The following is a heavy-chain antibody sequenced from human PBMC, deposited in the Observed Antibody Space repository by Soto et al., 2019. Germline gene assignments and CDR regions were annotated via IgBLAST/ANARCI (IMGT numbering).Heavy chain of an antibody. D-gene: IGHD3-9*01. CDR2: MNPNSGYT. Sequence: ASVKVSCKASGYTFTSYDIHWVRQATGQGLEWVGWMNPNSGYTNYAQKLQGRVTMTRDTSFNLVYMEMSGLMSDDTAVYYCARDARGTRGFDEMDIWGQGTTVTVSS. CDR1: GYTFTSYD. V-gene: IGHV1-2*02. CDR3: ARDARGTRGFDEMDI. J-gene: IGHJ6*02.